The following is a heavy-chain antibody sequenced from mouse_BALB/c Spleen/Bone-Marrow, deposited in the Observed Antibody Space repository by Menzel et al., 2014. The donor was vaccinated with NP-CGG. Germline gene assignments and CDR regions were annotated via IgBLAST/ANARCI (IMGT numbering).Heavy chain of an antibody. CDR3: ARHGSGYD. CDR1: GFAFSSYD. D-gene: IGHD3-1*01. J-gene: IGHJ2*01. V-gene: IGHV5-12-1*01. Sequence: DVHLVESGGGLVKPGGSLKLSCAASGFAFSSYDMSWVRQTPEKRLEWVAYISSGGGNTYYPDTVKGRFTISRDNAKNTLYLQMSSRKSEDTAMYYCARHGSGYDWGQGTTLTVSS. CDR2: ISSGGGNT.